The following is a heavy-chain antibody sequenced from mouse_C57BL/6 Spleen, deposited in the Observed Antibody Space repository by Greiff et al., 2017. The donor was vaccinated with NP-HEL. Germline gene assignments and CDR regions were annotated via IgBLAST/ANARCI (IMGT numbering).Heavy chain of an antibody. CDR2: IYPGSGNT. V-gene: IGHV1-66*01. CDR1: GYSFTSYY. CDR3: AALYDGYYWFAY. D-gene: IGHD2-3*01. Sequence: VHLVESGPELVKPGASVKISCKASGYSFTSYYIHWVKQRPGQGLEWIGWIYPGSGNTKYNEKFKGKATLTADTSSSTAYMQLSSLTSEDSAVYYCAALYDGYYWFAYWGQGTLVTVSA. J-gene: IGHJ3*01.